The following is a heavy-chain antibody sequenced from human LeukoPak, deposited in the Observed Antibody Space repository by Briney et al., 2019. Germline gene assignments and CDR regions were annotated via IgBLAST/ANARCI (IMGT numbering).Heavy chain of an antibody. D-gene: IGHD2-15*01. Sequence: RPSETLSLTCAVYGGSFSGYYWSWIRQTPGKGLEWIGEINHSGSTNYNPSLKSRVTISVDTSKNQLTLKLTSVIAADTAMYYCSRGVCDGGNCYPPVRLKALDYWGQGTLVTVSS. CDR2: INHSGST. CDR1: GGSFSGYY. V-gene: IGHV4-34*01. J-gene: IGHJ4*02. CDR3: SRGVCDGGNCYPPVRLKALDY.